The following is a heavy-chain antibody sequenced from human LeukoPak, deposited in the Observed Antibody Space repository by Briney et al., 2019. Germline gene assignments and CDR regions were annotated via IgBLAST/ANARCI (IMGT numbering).Heavy chain of an antibody. J-gene: IGHJ4*02. CDR2: ISAYNGNT. CDR3: AREASGFGELLVDY. D-gene: IGHD3-10*01. V-gene: IGHV1-18*04. Sequence: GASVKVSCKASGYTFTGYYMHWVRQAPGQGLEWMGWISAYNGNTNYAQKLQGRVTMTTNTSTSTAYMELRSLRSDDTAVYYCAREASGFGELLVDYWGQGTLVTVSS. CDR1: GYTFTGYY.